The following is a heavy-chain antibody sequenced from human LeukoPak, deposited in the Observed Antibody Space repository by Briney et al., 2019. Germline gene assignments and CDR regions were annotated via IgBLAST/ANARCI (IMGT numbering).Heavy chain of an antibody. CDR3: ARHRRYSYGYGFDY. CDR2: IYYSRST. Sequence: PSETLSLTCTVSGGSIGSYYWSWIRQPPGKGLEWIGYIYYSRSTNYNPSLKSRVTIPVDTSKNQFSLKLTSMTAADTAVYYCARHRRYSYGYGFDYWGQGTLVTVSS. J-gene: IGHJ4*02. CDR1: GGSIGSYY. D-gene: IGHD5-18*01. V-gene: IGHV4-59*08.